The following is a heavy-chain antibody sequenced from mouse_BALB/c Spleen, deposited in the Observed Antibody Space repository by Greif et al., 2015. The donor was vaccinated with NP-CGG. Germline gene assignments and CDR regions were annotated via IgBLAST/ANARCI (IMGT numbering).Heavy chain of an antibody. J-gene: IGHJ3*01. D-gene: IGHD2-1*01. Sequence: VQRVESGAELAKPGASVKMSCKASGYTFTSYWMHWAKQRPGQGLEWIGYINPSTGYTEYNQKFKDKATLTADKSSSTAYMQLSSLTSEDSAVYYCARWGNYPFAYWGQGTLVTVSA. V-gene: IGHV1-7*01. CDR3: ARWGNYPFAY. CDR2: INPSTGYT. CDR1: GYTFTSYW.